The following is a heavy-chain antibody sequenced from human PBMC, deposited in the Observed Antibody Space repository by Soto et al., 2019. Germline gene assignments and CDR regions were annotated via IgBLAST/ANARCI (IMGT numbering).Heavy chain of an antibody. Sequence: GGSLRLSCVASGFSFSSYAMNWVRQAPGKGLEWVSTISGSFGSTYYADSVQGRFTVSRDNSKNTLYLQMNSLRAEDTAVYYCAKDEKYWGQGTLVTVSS. CDR1: GFSFSSYA. CDR3: AKDEKY. V-gene: IGHV3-23*01. CDR2: ISGSFGST. J-gene: IGHJ4*02.